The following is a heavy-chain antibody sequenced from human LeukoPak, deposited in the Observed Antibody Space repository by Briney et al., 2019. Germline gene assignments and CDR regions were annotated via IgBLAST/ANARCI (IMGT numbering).Heavy chain of an antibody. J-gene: IGHJ3*02. CDR2: ISSSSSTI. CDR1: GFTFSSYS. D-gene: IGHD3-3*01. V-gene: IGHV3-48*01. CDR3: ARDWSHAFDI. Sequence: GGSLRLSCAASGFTFSSYSMNWVRQAPGKGLEWVSYISSSSSTIYYADSVKGRFTISRDNAKNSLYLQMNSLRAEDTALYYCARDWSHAFDIWGQGTMVTVSS.